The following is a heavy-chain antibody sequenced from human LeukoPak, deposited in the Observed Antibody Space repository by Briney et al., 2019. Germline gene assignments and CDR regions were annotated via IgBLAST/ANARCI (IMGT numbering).Heavy chain of an antibody. CDR1: GFTFSSYA. CDR3: AKAGDIVVGPAASYFDY. V-gene: IGHV3-23*01. D-gene: IGHD2-2*01. Sequence: GRCLSLSCAVSGFTFSSYAMRWVRRAPGKGLEWGSAISGSGGSTYYADSVKGRFTISRDNSKNTLYPQMNSLRAEDTAVYFCAKAGDIVVGPAASYFDYWGQGTLVTVSS. J-gene: IGHJ4*02. CDR2: ISGSGGST.